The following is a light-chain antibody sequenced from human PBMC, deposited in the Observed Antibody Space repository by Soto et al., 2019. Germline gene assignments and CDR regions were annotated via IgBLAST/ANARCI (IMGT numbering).Light chain of an antibody. V-gene: IGKV2-28*01. J-gene: IGKJ2*01. Sequence: EIVMTQSPPSLTVTPGEPASISCRSSQMLLHSNGNNFLDWYLQKPGQSPQLLIYLGFNRASGVPDRVSGSGAGTDFTLKISRVEAEDVGVYYCMQALQTPYTFGQGTKLEIK. CDR1: QMLLHSNGNNF. CDR3: MQALQTPYT. CDR2: LGF.